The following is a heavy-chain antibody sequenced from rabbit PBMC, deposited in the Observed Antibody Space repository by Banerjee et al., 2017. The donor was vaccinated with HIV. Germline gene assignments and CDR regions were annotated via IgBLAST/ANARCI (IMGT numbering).Heavy chain of an antibody. Sequence: QQQLEESGGGLVQPEGSLALTCKASGFSFSSGYDMSWVRQAPGKGLEWIGYIYAGSSGGTYYRSWAKGRFTISKTSSTTVTLQMTSLTVADTATYFCARALASVGNYAWDLWGPGTLVTVS. CDR3: ARALASVGNYAWDL. V-gene: IGHV1S45*01. CDR2: IYAGSSGGT. J-gene: IGHJ4*01. D-gene: IGHD6-1*01. CDR1: GFSFSSGYD.